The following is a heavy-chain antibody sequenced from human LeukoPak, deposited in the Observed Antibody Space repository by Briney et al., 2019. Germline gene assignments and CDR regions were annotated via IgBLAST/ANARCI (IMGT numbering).Heavy chain of an antibody. CDR1: GGSISSSSYY. Sequence: SETLSLTCTVSGGSISSSSYYRGWIRQPPGKGLEWIGSIYYSGSTYYNPSLKSRVTISVDTSKNQFSLKLSSVTAADTAVYYCAREVSSSSVGNNWFDPWGQGTLVTVSS. CDR3: AREVSSSSVGNNWFDP. V-gene: IGHV4-39*07. D-gene: IGHD6-6*01. CDR2: IYYSGST. J-gene: IGHJ5*02.